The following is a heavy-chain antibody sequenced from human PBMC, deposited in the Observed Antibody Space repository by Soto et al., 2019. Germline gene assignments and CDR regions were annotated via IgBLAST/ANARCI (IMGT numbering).Heavy chain of an antibody. V-gene: IGHV3-9*01. D-gene: IGHD1-1*01. J-gene: IGHJ4*02. CDR3: AKDKPGTTSFDY. CDR2: ISWNSGSI. CDR1: GFTFDDYA. Sequence: PGGSLRLSCAASGFTFDDYAMHWVRQAPGKGLEWVSGISWNSGSIGYADSVKGRFTISRDTSKNTLYLQLNTLRADDTAVYYCAKDKPGTTSFDYWGQGTLVTVSS.